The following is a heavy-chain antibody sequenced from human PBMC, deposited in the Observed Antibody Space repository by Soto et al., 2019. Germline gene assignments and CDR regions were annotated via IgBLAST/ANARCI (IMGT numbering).Heavy chain of an antibody. CDR3: ARDQHIAARRNFHY. CDR1: GGSISSYY. V-gene: IGHV4-59*12. Sequence: SETLFLTCTVSGGSISSYYWSWIRQPPGKGLEWIGYIYYSGSTNYNPSLKSRFTISRDNAKNSLYLQMNSLRAEDTAVCYCARDQHIAARRNFHYWGQGTLVTVSS. CDR2: IYYSGST. J-gene: IGHJ4*02. D-gene: IGHD6-6*01.